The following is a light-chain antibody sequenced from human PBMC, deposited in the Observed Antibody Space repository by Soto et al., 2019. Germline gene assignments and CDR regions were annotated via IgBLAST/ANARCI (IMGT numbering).Light chain of an antibody. V-gene: IGKV3-11*01. J-gene: IGKJ5*01. CDR2: DAS. CDR3: QQYGGSPIT. CDR1: QSVSSY. Sequence: IVLTQSPATLSLSPGERATLSCRASQSVSSYLAWYQQKPGQAPRLLIYDASNRATGIPARFSGSGSGTDFTLTISSLEPEDFAVYYCQQYGGSPITFGLGTRLEI.